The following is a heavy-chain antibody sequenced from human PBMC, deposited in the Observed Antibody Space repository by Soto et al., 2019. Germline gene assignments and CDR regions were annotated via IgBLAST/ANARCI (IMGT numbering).Heavy chain of an antibody. V-gene: IGHV1-18*01. Sequence: GASVKVSCKASCYTFTSYGISWVRQAPGQGLEWMGWISAYNGNTNYAQKLQGRVTMTTDTSTSTAYMELRSLRSDDTAVYYCARVTGSSSGLHYYGMDVWGQGTTVTVSS. CDR1: CYTFTSYG. D-gene: IGHD6-6*01. CDR2: ISAYNGNT. CDR3: ARVTGSSSGLHYYGMDV. J-gene: IGHJ6*02.